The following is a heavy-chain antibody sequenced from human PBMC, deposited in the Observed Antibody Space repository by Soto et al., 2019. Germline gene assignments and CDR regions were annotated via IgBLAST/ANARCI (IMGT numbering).Heavy chain of an antibody. CDR1: GGSFSGYY. D-gene: IGHD3-16*02. J-gene: IGHJ4*02. CDR3: ARGRPNPRSNYYDYVWGSNRYTNYFDY. CDR2: IHPSGST. Sequence: QVQLQQWGAGLLKPSETLSLTCAVYGGSFSGYYWTWIRQPPGKGLEWIGEIHPSGSTNYNPSLSSRVTVSADASKTQLSLTLTSGTAAATAVYYCARGRPNPRSNYYDYVWGSNRYTNYFDYWGQGTLVTVSS. V-gene: IGHV4-34*02.